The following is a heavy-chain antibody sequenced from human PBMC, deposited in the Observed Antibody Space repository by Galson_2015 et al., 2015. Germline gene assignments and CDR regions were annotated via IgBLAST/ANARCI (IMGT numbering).Heavy chain of an antibody. CDR1: GGSISSYY. CDR2: ICYSGST. CDR3: ARDSGSGWYSLGPLYAFDI. Sequence: SETLSLTCTVSGGSISSYYWSWIRQPPGKGLEWIGYICYSGSTNYNPSLKSRVTISVDTSKNQFSLKLSSVTAADTAVYYCARDSGSGWYSLGPLYAFDIWGQGTMVTVSS. D-gene: IGHD6-19*01. J-gene: IGHJ3*02. V-gene: IGHV4-59*12.